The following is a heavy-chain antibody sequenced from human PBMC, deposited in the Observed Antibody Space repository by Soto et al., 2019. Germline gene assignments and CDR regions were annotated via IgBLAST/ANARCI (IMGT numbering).Heavy chain of an antibody. J-gene: IGHJ4*02. Sequence: QVQLQESGPGLVKPSQTLSLTCTVSGVSISSSYWSWIRQHPGKGLEWIGYIYYSGSTYYNPSLKSRVTISVNTSKNQFSLKLSSVTAADTAVYYCSSSSWAVNTIDYWGQGTLVTVSS. CDR1: GVSISSSY. CDR2: IYYSGST. V-gene: IGHV4-31*03. D-gene: IGHD4-17*01. CDR3: SSSSWAVNTIDY.